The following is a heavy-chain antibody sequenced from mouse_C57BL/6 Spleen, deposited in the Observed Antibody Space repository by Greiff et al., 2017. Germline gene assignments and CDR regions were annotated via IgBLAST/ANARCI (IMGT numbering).Heavy chain of an antibody. CDR3: ARSGYGNGNAMDY. D-gene: IGHD2-1*01. CDR2: IDPSDSET. Sequence: QVQLQQPGAELVRPGSSVKLSCKASGYTFTSYWMHWVKQRPIQGLEWIGNIDPSDSETHYNQKFKDKATFTVDKSSSTAYMQLSSLTSEDSAVYYCARSGYGNGNAMDYWGQGTSVTVSS. V-gene: IGHV1-52*01. CDR1: GYTFTSYW. J-gene: IGHJ4*01.